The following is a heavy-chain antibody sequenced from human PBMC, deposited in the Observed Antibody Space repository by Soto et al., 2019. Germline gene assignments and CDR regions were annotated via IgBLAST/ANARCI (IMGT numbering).Heavy chain of an antibody. J-gene: IGHJ6*02. V-gene: IGHV1-69*01. CDR2: IIPIFGTA. CDR1: GGTFSSYA. Sequence: QVQLVQSGAEVKKPGSSVKVSCKASGGTFSSYAISWVRQAPGQGLEWMGGIIPIFGTANYAQKFQGRVTSTADESTSTAYMELSSLRSEDTAVYYCARDGSSIAARTSYYYYGMDVWGQGTTVTVSS. D-gene: IGHD6-6*01. CDR3: ARDGSSIAARTSYYYYGMDV.